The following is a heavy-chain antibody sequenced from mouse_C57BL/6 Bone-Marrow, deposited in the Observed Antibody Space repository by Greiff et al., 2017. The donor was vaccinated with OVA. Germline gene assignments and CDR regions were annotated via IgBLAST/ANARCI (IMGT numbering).Heavy chain of an antibody. J-gene: IGHJ1*03. D-gene: IGHD1-1*01. CDR3: ARHHYGSSYDWYFDV. CDR1: EYEFPSHD. V-gene: IGHV5-2*01. Sequence: EVKLQESGGGLVQPGESLKLSCESNEYEFPSHDMSWVRKTPEKRLELVAAINSDGGSTYYPDTMERRFTISRDNTKKTLYLHMSSLRSEDTALYYWARHHYGSSYDWYFDVWGTGTTVTVSS. CDR2: INSDGGST.